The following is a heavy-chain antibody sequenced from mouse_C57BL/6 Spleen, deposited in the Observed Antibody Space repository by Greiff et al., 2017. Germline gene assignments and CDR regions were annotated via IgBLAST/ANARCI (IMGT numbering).Heavy chain of an antibody. Sequence: QVQLKESGAELVKPGASVKMSCKASGYTFTTYPIEWMKQNHGKSLEWIGNFHPYNDDTKYNEKFKGKATLTVEKSSSTVYLELSRLTSDDSAVYYCARGGTTVVASDWYFDVWGTGTTVTVSS. CDR2: FHPYNDDT. J-gene: IGHJ1*03. CDR3: ARGGTTVVASDWYFDV. D-gene: IGHD1-1*01. V-gene: IGHV1-47*01. CDR1: GYTFTTYP.